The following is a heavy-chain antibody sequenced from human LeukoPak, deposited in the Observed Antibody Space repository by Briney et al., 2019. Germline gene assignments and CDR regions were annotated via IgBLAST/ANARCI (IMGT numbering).Heavy chain of an antibody. J-gene: IGHJ3*01. Sequence: GGSLRLSCAASGFTFNSYAMSWVRQAPGKRLEWVSAISSSGGSAYYADPVKGRFTISRDNSKKTLYLQMNSLRVEDTAVYHCVKDPYSSGWYGGNAFDLWGQGTMVTVSS. CDR1: GFTFNSYA. CDR3: VKDPYSSGWYGGNAFDL. D-gene: IGHD6-19*01. V-gene: IGHV3-23*01. CDR2: ISSSGGSA.